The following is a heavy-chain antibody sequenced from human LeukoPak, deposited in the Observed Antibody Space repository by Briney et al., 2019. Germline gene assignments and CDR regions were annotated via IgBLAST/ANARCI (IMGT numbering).Heavy chain of an antibody. D-gene: IGHD3-3*01. J-gene: IGHJ4*02. Sequence: GASVKVSCKASGGTFSSYAISWVRQAPGQGLEWMGWINTNTGNPTYAQGFTGRFVFSLDTSVSTAYLQISSLKAEDTAVYYCARVDYDFWSGYYLWGGIYWGQGTLVTVSS. CDR1: GGTFSSYA. V-gene: IGHV7-4-1*02. CDR3: ARVDYDFWSGYYLWGGIY. CDR2: INTNTGNP.